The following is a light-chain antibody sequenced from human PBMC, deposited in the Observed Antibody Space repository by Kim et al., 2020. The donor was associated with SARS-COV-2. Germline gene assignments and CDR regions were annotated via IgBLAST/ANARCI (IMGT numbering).Light chain of an antibody. V-gene: IGLV3-1*01. CDR2: QDS. J-gene: IGLJ2*01. CDR3: QAWDSSTAKDVV. CDR1: KLGDKY. Sequence: SYELTQPPSVSVSPGQTASITCSGDKLGDKYACWYQQKPGQSPVLVIYQDSKRPSGIPERFSGSNSGNTATLTISGTQAMDEADYYCQAWDSSTAKDVVF.